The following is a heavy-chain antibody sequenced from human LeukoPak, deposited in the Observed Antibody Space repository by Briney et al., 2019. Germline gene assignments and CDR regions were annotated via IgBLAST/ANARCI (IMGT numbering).Heavy chain of an antibody. CDR2: ITSSGGGT. Sequence: GGSLRLSCAASGFTFSSFAMTWVRPAPGKGLEWVSSITSSGGGTYYADSVKGRFTISRDNSQNTLYLQMNSLRADDTAVYFCAKQIGGATSNVFDYWGQGTLVTVSS. J-gene: IGHJ4*02. CDR1: GFTFSSFA. CDR3: AKQIGGATSNVFDY. D-gene: IGHD1-26*01. V-gene: IGHV3-23*01.